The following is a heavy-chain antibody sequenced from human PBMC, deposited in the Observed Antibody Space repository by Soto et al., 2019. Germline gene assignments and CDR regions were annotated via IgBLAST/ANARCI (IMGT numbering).Heavy chain of an antibody. CDR3: ARGPLPWGIYKGSFDY. J-gene: IGHJ4*02. CDR1: GGSLSSSSYY. V-gene: IGHV4-39*01. D-gene: IGHD3-16*01. Sequence: SETLSLTCTVSGGSLSSSSYYWGWIRQPPGKGLEWIGSIFYSGSTYYNPSLKSRVTMSVDMSKNQFSLNLSSVTAADTAVYYCARGPLPWGIYKGSFDYWGQGTLVTVSS. CDR2: IFYSGST.